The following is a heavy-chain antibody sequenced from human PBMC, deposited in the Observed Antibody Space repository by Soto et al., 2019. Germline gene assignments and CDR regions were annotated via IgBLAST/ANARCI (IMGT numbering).Heavy chain of an antibody. D-gene: IGHD3-22*01. CDR2: ISYDGSNK. V-gene: IGHV3-30*18. CDR3: AKDQGENSGYYYGIGADY. J-gene: IGHJ4*02. Sequence: QVQLVESGGGVVQPGRSLRLSCAASGFTFSSYGMHWVRQAPGKGLEWVAVISYDGSNKYYADSVKGRFTISRDNSKNTLYVQMNSLRAEDTAVYYCAKDQGENSGYYYGIGADYWGQGTLVTVSS. CDR1: GFTFSSYG.